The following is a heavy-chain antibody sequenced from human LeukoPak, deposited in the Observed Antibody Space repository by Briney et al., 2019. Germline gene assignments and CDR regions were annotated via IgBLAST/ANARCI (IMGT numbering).Heavy chain of an antibody. D-gene: IGHD3-22*01. J-gene: IGHJ4*02. CDR1: GFTVSSNY. Sequence: GGSLRLSCAASGFTVSSNYMSWVRQAPGKGLEWVSIIYSGGSTYYADSVKGRFTISRDNSKNTLYLQMNSLRAEDTAVYYCASIMRDYYDSSGTLFDYWGQGTLVTVSS. V-gene: IGHV3-66*01. CDR3: ASIMRDYYDSSGTLFDY. CDR2: IYSGGST.